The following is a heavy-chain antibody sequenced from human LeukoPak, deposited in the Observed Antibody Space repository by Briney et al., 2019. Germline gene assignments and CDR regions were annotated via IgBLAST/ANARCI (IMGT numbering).Heavy chain of an antibody. Sequence: GGSLRLSCAASGFTFSSYAMSWVRQAPGKGLEWVSAISGSGGSTYYADSVKGRFTISRDNSKNTLYLQMNSLRAEDTAVYYCAKDHSGYDEESFTFGFDPWGQGTLVTVSS. D-gene: IGHD5-12*01. J-gene: IGHJ5*02. CDR2: ISGSGGST. CDR1: GFTFSSYA. CDR3: AKDHSGYDEESFTFGFDP. V-gene: IGHV3-23*01.